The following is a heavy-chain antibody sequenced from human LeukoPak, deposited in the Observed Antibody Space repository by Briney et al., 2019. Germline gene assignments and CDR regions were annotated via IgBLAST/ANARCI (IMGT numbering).Heavy chain of an antibody. CDR3: ARDSVSHYFDY. CDR1: GLTFSSYW. D-gene: IGHD3-16*01. Sequence: GGSLRLSCVASGLTFSSYWMSWVRQAPGKGLEWVANIKQDGSEKYYVDSVKGRLTISRDNAKNSLYLQMNSLRAEDTAVYYCARDSVSHYFDYWGQGTLVTVSS. CDR2: IKQDGSEK. V-gene: IGHV3-7*01. J-gene: IGHJ4*02.